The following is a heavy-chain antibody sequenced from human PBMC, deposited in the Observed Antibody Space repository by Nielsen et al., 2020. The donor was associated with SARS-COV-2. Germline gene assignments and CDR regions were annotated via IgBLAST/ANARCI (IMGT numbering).Heavy chain of an antibody. V-gene: IGHV3-30*04. D-gene: IGHD6-19*01. CDR2: ISYDGSNK. Sequence: GESLQISCAASGFTFSSYAMHWVRQAPGTGLEWVAVISYDGSNKYYADSVKGRFTISRDNSKNTLYLQMNSLRAEDTAVYYCARSSGSAFDIWGQGTMVTVSS. J-gene: IGHJ3*02. CDR1: GFTFSSYA. CDR3: ARSSGSAFDI.